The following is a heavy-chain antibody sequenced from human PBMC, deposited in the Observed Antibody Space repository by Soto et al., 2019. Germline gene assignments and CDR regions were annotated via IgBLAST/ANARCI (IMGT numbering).Heavy chain of an antibody. Sequence: EVQLVESGGGLVQPGGSLRLSCAASGFTFSSYWMHWVRQAPGKGLVWGSRINSDGSSTSYADSVKGRFTISRDNAKNTLYLQMNSLGAEDTAVYYCARPNLACCGGDCAVGYYWGQGTLVTVST. CDR3: ARPNLACCGGDCAVGYY. CDR2: INSDGSST. V-gene: IGHV3-74*01. J-gene: IGHJ4*02. CDR1: GFTFSSYW. D-gene: IGHD2-21*02.